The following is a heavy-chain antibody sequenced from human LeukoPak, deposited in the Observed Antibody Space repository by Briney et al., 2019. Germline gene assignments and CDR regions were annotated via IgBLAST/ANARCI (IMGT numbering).Heavy chain of an antibody. V-gene: IGHV1-2*02. CDR3: ARVVYDFWSGYWHDPPYYYYGMDV. J-gene: IGHJ6*02. CDR2: INPNSGGT. CDR1: GYTFTGYY. Sequence: ASVKVSCKASGYTFTGYYMHWVRQAPGQGLEWMGWINPNSGGTNYAQKFQGRVTMTRDTSISTAYMELSRLRSDDTAVYYCARVVYDFWSGYWHDPPYYYYGMDVWGQGTTVTVSS. D-gene: IGHD3-3*01.